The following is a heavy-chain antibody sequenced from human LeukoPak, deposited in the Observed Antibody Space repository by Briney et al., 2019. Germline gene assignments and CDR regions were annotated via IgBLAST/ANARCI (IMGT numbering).Heavy chain of an antibody. CDR1: GFTFDDYA. D-gene: IGHD3-3*01. Sequence: PGRSLRLSCAASGFTFDDYAMHWVRQAPGKGLEWVSGISWNSVSIDYADSVKGRFTISRDNAKNSLYLRMNSLRAEDMALYYCAKGRLFGVVSPIDNWGQGTLVTVSS. CDR2: ISWNSVSI. CDR3: AKGRLFGVVSPIDN. J-gene: IGHJ4*02. V-gene: IGHV3-9*03.